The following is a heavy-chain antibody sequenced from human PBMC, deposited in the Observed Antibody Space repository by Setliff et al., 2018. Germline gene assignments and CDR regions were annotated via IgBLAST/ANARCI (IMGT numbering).Heavy chain of an antibody. V-gene: IGHV3-23*01. J-gene: IGHJ5*02. D-gene: IGHD2-2*01. CDR3: AKYHSFSVYNYFDP. Sequence: PGGSLRLSCAASGFTFSSYWMSWVRQAPGKGLEWVSAIRVSGGSTYYAEFAKCRFTVTRDNSKNTLYLQMNSLRADDTAVYYFAKYHSFSVYNYFDPWGQGTLVTVSS. CDR1: GFTFSSYW. CDR2: IRVSGGST.